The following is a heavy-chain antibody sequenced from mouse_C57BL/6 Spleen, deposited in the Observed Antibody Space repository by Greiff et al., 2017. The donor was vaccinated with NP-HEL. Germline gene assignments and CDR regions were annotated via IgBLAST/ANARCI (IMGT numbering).Heavy chain of an antibody. D-gene: IGHD1-1*01. J-gene: IGHJ4*01. V-gene: IGHV1-19*01. CDR2: INPYNGGT. CDR3: ARSAVLLRRAMDY. CDR1: GYTFTDYY. Sequence: EVKLQQSGPVLVKPGASVKMSCKASGYTFTDYYMNWVKQSHGKSLEWIGVINPYNGGTSYNQKFKGKATLTVDKSSSTAYMELNSLTSEDSAVYYCARSAVLLRRAMDYWGQGTSVTVSS.